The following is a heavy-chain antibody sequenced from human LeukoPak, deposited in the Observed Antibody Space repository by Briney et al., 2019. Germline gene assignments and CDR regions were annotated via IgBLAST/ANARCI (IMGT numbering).Heavy chain of an antibody. CDR1: GYTLTELS. J-gene: IGHJ4*02. V-gene: IGHV1-24*01. Sequence: GASVKFSCKVSGYTLTELSMHWVRQAPGKGLEWMGGFDPEDGESIYAQKFQGRVTMTEDTSTDTAYMELSSLRSEDTAVYYCATGIVVVPAATDPLDYWGQGALVTVSS. CDR3: ATGIVVVPAATDPLDY. D-gene: IGHD2-2*01. CDR2: FDPEDGES.